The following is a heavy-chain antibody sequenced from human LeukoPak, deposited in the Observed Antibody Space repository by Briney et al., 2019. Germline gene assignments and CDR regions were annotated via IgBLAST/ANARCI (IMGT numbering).Heavy chain of an antibody. Sequence: ASVKFSCRASGYTFTSYDINWVRQATGQGLEWMGWMNPNSGNTGYAQKFQGRVTMTRNTSISTAYMELSSLRSEDTAVYYCARGESDYYYDSSGYKEYYFDYWGQGTLVTVSS. J-gene: IGHJ4*02. CDR2: MNPNSGNT. D-gene: IGHD3-22*01. V-gene: IGHV1-8*01. CDR1: GYTFTSYD. CDR3: ARGESDYYYDSSGYKEYYFDY.